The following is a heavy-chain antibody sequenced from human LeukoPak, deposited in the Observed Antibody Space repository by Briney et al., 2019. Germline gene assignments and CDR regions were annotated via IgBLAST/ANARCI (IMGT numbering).Heavy chain of an antibody. Sequence: ASVKVSCKASGYTFTSYDISWVRQAAGQGLEWMGWVNPNSGNTGYAQKSKGRVTMTGNTSINTAYMELSSLRSEDTAVYYCARGLRDSSGREYFQHWGQGTLVTVSS. D-gene: IGHD3-22*01. CDR2: VNPNSGNT. CDR3: ARGLRDSSGREYFQH. J-gene: IGHJ1*01. V-gene: IGHV1-8*01. CDR1: GYTFTSYD.